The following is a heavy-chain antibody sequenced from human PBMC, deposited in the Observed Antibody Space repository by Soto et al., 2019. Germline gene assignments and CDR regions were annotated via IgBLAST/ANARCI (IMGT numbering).Heavy chain of an antibody. J-gene: IGHJ4*02. V-gene: IGHV3-15*01. CDR3: AMTTMINRDSSTSFDY. CDR1: GLTFSNVW. D-gene: IGHD3-16*01. CDR2: IKSKSDGETA. Sequence: EVQLVESGGGSVKPGGSLRLSCAASGLTFSNVWMTWVRQAPGKGLEWVGRIKSKSDGETADVAAPVKARFTISRDDSKNTVLLEMNCLKSEDTALYYCAMTTMINRDSSTSFDYWGRGTQVTVSS.